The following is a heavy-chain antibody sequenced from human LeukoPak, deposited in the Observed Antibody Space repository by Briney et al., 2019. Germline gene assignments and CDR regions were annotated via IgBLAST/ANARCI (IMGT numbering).Heavy chain of an antibody. D-gene: IGHD3-10*01. V-gene: IGHV1-2*02. Sequence: VSVKVSCKASGYISADYYIHWVRQAPGQGLEWMGWIKPNSGGTRSAQKFQGRVTMTRDTSISTAYMELSSLRYDDTAVYYCATNILVRDIINWFDPWGQGTLVTVSS. CDR1: GYISADYY. J-gene: IGHJ5*02. CDR2: IKPNSGGT. CDR3: ATNILVRDIINWFDP.